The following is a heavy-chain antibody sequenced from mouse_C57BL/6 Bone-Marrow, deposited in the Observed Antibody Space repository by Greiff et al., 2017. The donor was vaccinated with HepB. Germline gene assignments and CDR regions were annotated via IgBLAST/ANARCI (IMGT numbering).Heavy chain of an antibody. CDR2: INPSSGYT. J-gene: IGHJ3*01. D-gene: IGHD1-1*01. CDR1: GYTFTSYT. Sequence: QVQLKESGAELARPGASVKMSCKASGYTFTSYTMHWVKQRPGQGLEWIGYINPSSGYTKYNQKFKDKATLTADKSSSTAYMQLSSLTSEDSAVYYGALRSWFAYWGQGTLVTVSA. V-gene: IGHV1-4*01. CDR3: ALRSWFAY.